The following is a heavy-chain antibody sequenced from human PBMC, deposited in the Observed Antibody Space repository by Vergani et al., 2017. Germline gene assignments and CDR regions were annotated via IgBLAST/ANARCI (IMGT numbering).Heavy chain of an antibody. CDR1: GFTFSDYY. J-gene: IGHJ4*02. D-gene: IGHD3-3*01. Sequence: QVQLVESGGGLVKPGGPLRLSCAASGFTFSDYYMSWIRQAPGKGLVWVSYISSSCSTIYYADSVKGRFTISRDNAKNSMYLQMNSLRAEDTAVYYCAGGRITIFGVVIPFDYWGQGTLVTVSS. CDR2: ISSSCSTI. V-gene: IGHV3-11*01. CDR3: AGGRITIFGVVIPFDY.